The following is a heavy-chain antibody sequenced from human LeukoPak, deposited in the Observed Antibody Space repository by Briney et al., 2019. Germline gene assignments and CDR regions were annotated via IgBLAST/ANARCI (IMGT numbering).Heavy chain of an antibody. D-gene: IGHD3-22*01. CDR2: IYFSGNT. CDR1: GGSISESNYY. V-gene: IGHV4-39*01. CDR3: ARTRSSGYLTFDY. J-gene: IGHJ4*02. Sequence: SETLSLTCSVSGGSISESNYYWGWIRQPPGKGLEWIGSIYFSGNTYHNSSLKSRVTISVDTSKNQFSLKLNSVTAADTAVYYCARTRSSGYLTFDYWGQGILVTVSS.